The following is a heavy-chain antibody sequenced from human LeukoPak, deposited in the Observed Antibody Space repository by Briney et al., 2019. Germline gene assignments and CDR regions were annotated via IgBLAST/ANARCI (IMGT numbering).Heavy chain of an antibody. CDR3: ARGLSSGTLARWFDP. CDR2: IYTSGST. J-gene: IGHJ5*02. V-gene: IGHV4-61*02. Sequence: SETLSLTCTVSGGSISSGSYYWSWIRQPAGKGLEWIGRIYTSGSTNYNPSLKSRVTISVDTSKNQFSLKLSSVTAADTAVYYCARGLSSGTLARWFDPWGQGTLVTVSS. CDR1: GGSISSGSYY. D-gene: IGHD3-10*02.